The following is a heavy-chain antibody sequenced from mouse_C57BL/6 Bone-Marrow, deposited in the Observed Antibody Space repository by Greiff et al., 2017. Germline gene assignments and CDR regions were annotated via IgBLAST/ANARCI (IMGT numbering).Heavy chain of an antibody. V-gene: IGHV14-2*01. CDR1: GFTIKAYY. J-gene: IGHJ2*01. CDR3: TRSLIYYGTNY. CDR2: IDPEDGET. Sequence: VQLKQSGAELVKPGASVKLSCTASGFTIKAYYIHWVKQRTEQGLEWIGRIDPEDGETKYAPKFQDKATITADTSSNTAYLQLSSLTSEDTAVYYCTRSLIYYGTNYWGQGTTLAGSS. D-gene: IGHD1-1*01.